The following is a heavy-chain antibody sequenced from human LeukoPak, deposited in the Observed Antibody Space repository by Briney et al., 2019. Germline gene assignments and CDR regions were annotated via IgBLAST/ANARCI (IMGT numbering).Heavy chain of an antibody. CDR2: INHSGST. V-gene: IGHV4-39*07. CDR3: ARDERVSSLARRYYYGMDV. Sequence: SETLSLTCTVSGGSISSSSYYWGWIRQPPGKGLEWIGEINHSGSTNYNPSLKSRVTISVDTSKNQFSLKLSSVTAADTAVYYCARDERVSSLARRYYYGMDVWGQGTTVTVSS. J-gene: IGHJ6*02. CDR1: GGSISSSSYY. D-gene: IGHD6-6*01.